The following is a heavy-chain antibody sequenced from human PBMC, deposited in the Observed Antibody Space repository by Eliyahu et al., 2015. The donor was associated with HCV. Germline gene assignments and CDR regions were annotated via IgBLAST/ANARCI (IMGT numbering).Heavy chain of an antibody. CDR3: ARDPIMGAPDYFDY. J-gene: IGHJ4*02. D-gene: IGHD1-26*01. CDR2: ISYDGSTR. V-gene: IGHV3-30-3*01. CDR1: GFTFSSYP. Sequence: QVQLVESGGGVVQPGRSLRLSCAASGFTFSSYPMHWVRQAPGKGLEWVAVISYDGSTRYYADSVRGRFSISRDDSKNALYLQMNTLRPEDTALYYCARDPIMGAPDYFDYWGQGTLVTVSS.